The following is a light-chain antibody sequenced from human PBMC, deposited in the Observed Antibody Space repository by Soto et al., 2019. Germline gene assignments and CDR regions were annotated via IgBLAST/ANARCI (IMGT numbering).Light chain of an antibody. Sequence: SYELTQPPSVSVSPGQTARITCSGEALPKKYAYWYQQKSGQAPVLVIYEDSKRPSEIPERFSGSSSGTMATLTISGAQVEDEADYYCYSTDSSGNHRVFGGGTKVTVL. CDR3: YSTDSSGNHRV. CDR1: ALPKKY. CDR2: EDS. J-gene: IGLJ3*02. V-gene: IGLV3-10*01.